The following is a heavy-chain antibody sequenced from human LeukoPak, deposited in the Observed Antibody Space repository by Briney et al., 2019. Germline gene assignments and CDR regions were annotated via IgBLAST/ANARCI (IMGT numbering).Heavy chain of an antibody. J-gene: IGHJ4*02. CDR3: ARLRLGFDY. CDR2: IYYSGST. D-gene: IGHD3-16*01. CDR1: GGSISSYY. V-gene: IGHV4-59*08. Sequence: SETLSLTCTVSGGSISSYYWSWIRQPPGKGLEWIGYIYYSGSTNYNPSLKSRVTISVDTSKNQFSLELSSVTAADTAVYYCARLRLGFDYWGQGTLVTVSS.